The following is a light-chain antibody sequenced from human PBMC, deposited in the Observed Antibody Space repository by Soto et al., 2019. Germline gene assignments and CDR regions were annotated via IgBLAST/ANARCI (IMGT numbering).Light chain of an antibody. V-gene: IGKV1-39*01. CDR3: QQSFSTPPYT. Sequence: DIQMTQSPSSLSASVGERVTITCRASQSIRSDLNWYQHKPGKAPKLLIYATSTLQSGVPSRFSGSGSGTDFTLTISSLQPEDFATYYCQQSFSTPPYTFGQGTKLEIK. CDR1: QSIRSD. CDR2: ATS. J-gene: IGKJ2*01.